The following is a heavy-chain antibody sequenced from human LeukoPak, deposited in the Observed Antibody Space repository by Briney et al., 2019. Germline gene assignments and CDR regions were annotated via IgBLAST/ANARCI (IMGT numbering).Heavy chain of an antibody. CDR1: GYTFTSNY. V-gene: IGHV1-69*06. Sequence: EASVKVSCKAFGYTFTSNYMHWVRQAPGQGLEWMGGIIPIFGTANYAQKFQGRVTITADKSTSTAYMELSSLRSEDTAVYYCARCPRYGDLKAGYMDVWGKGTTVTVSS. D-gene: IGHD4-17*01. CDR3: ARCPRYGDLKAGYMDV. CDR2: IIPIFGTA. J-gene: IGHJ6*03.